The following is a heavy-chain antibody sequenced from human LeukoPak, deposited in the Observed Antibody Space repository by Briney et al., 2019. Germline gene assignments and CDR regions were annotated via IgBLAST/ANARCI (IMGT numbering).Heavy chain of an antibody. J-gene: IGHJ4*02. CDR1: GGSISSGGYY. CDR3: ARMDDYGESPVDY. CDR2: IYYSGST. V-gene: IGHV4-61*08. Sequence: PSETLSLTCTVSGGSISSGGYYWSWIRQHPGKGLEWIGYIYYSGSTNYNPSLKSRVTISVDTSKNQFSLKLSSVTAADTAVYYCARMDDYGESPVDYWGQGTLVTVSS. D-gene: IGHD4-17*01.